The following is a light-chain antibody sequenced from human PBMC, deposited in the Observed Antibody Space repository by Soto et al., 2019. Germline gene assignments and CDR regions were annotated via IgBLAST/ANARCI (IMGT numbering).Light chain of an antibody. CDR1: SSDVGAYKY. V-gene: IGLV2-14*01. J-gene: IGLJ1*01. CDR2: EVS. CDR3: CSYAGSYTYI. Sequence: QSVLTQPASVSGSPGQSVTISCTGTSSDVGAYKYVSWYQQHPGKAPKLMIYEVSNRPSGVSNRFSGSKSGNTASLTISGLQADDEADYYCCSYAGSYTYIFGSGTRAPS.